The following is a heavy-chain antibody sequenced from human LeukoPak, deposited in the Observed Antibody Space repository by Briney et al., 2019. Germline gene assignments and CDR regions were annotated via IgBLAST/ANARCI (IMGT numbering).Heavy chain of an antibody. CDR2: IYYSGST. J-gene: IGHJ4*02. CDR1: GGSISSYY. CDR3: ARTEYYSGSGRGDRLAY. D-gene: IGHD3-10*01. V-gene: IGHV4-59*08. Sequence: PSETLSLTCTVSGGSISSYYWSWIRQPPGKGLEWIGYIYYSGSTNYNPSLKSRVTISVDTSKNQFSLKLSSVTAADTAVYYCARTEYYSGSGRGDRLAYCGQGTLVTVSS.